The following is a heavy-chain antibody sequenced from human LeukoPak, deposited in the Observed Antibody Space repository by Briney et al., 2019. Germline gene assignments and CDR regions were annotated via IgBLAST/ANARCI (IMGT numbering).Heavy chain of an antibody. D-gene: IGHD6-19*01. J-gene: IGHJ4*02. CDR2: ICNSGST. V-gene: IGHV4-4*07. CDR3: AEGGQWLRV. Sequence: PPETLSLTCTVSGGSISNYCWSCIRQPAGKGPEWIGRICNSGSTNYNPSLKSRVTMSVDASKNQFSLKLTSVTAADTAVYYCAEGGQWLRVWGQGTLVTVSS. CDR1: GGSISNYC.